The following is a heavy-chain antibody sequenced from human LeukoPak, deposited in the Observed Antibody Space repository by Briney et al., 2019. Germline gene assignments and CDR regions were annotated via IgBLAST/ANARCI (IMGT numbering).Heavy chain of an antibody. CDR3: ARLLRSGYSYGFLDY. CDR2: IYYSGST. V-gene: IGHV4-59*01. J-gene: IGHJ4*02. D-gene: IGHD5-18*01. Sequence: SETLSLTCTVSGASISSYYWSWIRQPPGKGLEWIGYIYYSGSTNYNPSLKSRGTISADTSKNQFSLKLNSVTAADTAVYFCARLLRSGYSYGFLDYWGQGTLVTVSS. CDR1: GASISSYY.